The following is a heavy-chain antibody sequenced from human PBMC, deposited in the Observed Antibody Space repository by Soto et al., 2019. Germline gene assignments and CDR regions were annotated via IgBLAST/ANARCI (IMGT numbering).Heavy chain of an antibody. CDR1: GGSISSYY. CDR2: IYHSGST. D-gene: IGHD2-21*01. Sequence: SETLPLTCTVSGGSISSYYWSWIRQPPGKGLEWIGYIYHSGSTNYNPSLKSRVTISVDTSKNQFSLKLSSVTAADTAVYYCARGGGDGYNPWDYWGQGTLVTVSS. CDR3: ARGGGDGYNPWDY. V-gene: IGHV4-59*01. J-gene: IGHJ4*02.